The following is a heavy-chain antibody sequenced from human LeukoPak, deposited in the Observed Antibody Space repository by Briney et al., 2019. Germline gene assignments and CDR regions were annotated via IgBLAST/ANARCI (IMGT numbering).Heavy chain of an antibody. CDR3: AKGPYYYDSSGYLGAFDI. Sequence: GGSLRLSCAASGFTFSSYGMHWVRQAPGKGLEWVAVISYDGSNKYYADSVKGRFTISRDNSKNTLYLQMNSLRAEDMALYYCAKGPYYYDSSGYLGAFDIWGQGTMVTVSS. J-gene: IGHJ3*02. CDR1: GFTFSSYG. CDR2: ISYDGSNK. D-gene: IGHD3-22*01. V-gene: IGHV3-30*18.